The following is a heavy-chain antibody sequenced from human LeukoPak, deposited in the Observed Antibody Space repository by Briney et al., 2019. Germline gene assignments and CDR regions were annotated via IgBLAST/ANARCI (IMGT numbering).Heavy chain of an antibody. CDR1: GYTFTSYD. CDR3: VRGRSSSSWSSPDV. V-gene: IGHV1-8*01. J-gene: IGHJ6*04. Sequence: ASVKVSCKASGYTFTSYDINWVRQATGQGLEWMGWMNPNSGNTGYAQKFQGRVTMTRNTSISTAYMELSGLTSEDTAVYYCVRGRSSSSWSSPDVWGKGTTVTVSS. CDR2: MNPNSGNT. D-gene: IGHD6-13*01.